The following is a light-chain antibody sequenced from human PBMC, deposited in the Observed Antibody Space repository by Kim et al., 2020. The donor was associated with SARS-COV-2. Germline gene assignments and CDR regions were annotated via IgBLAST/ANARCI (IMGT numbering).Light chain of an antibody. CDR3: CSYRPSSRLLL. CDR2: DVR. Sequence: QSITIYCTGTDLDIGGYDFVSWYQQHPGKAPKLFIYDVRHRPSGVSGRFSASKSGNTASLTISGLQADDEATYHCCSYRPSSRLLLFGGGTKVTVL. CDR1: DLDIGGYDF. J-gene: IGLJ2*01. V-gene: IGLV2-14*03.